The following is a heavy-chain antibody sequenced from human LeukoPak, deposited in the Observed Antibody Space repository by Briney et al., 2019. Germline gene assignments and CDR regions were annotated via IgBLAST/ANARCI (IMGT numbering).Heavy chain of an antibody. CDR1: GFTFSSYS. CDR2: ISSSSSYI. V-gene: IGHV3-21*01. CDR3: ARDRSIAAAVPNDAFDI. D-gene: IGHD6-13*01. J-gene: IGHJ3*02. Sequence: TGRSLRLSCAASGFTFSSYSMNWVRQAPGKGLEWVSSISSSSSYIYYADSVKGRFTISRDNAKNSLYLQMNSLRAEDTAVYYCARDRSIAAAVPNDAFDIWGQGTMVTVSS.